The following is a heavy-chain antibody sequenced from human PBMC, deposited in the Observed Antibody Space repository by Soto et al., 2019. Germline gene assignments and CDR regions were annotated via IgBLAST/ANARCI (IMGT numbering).Heavy chain of an antibody. Sequence: SETLSLSCTVCGGSISSYYWSWIRQPPRKGLGWIGSIYYSGSTNYNPSLKSRVTISVXXXXXXFXLXLXXXTAAXTAVYDCARLHRGAGATKPAFDIWGQGTMVTVS. J-gene: IGHJ3*02. CDR2: IYYSGST. CDR3: ARLHRGAGATKPAFDI. D-gene: IGHD1-26*01. CDR1: GGSISSYY. V-gene: IGHV4-59*01.